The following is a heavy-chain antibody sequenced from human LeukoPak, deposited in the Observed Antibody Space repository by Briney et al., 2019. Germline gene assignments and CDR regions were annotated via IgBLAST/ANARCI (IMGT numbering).Heavy chain of an antibody. CDR1: GFTFSSYG. CDR3: ARDSRPAYYGSGSSPDY. J-gene: IGHJ4*02. V-gene: IGHV3-30*03. CDR2: ISYDGSNK. D-gene: IGHD3-10*01. Sequence: GGSLRLSCAASGFTFSSYGMHWVRQAPGKGLEWVAVISYDGSNKYYADSVKDRFTISRDNSKNTLYLQMNSLRAEDTAVYYCARDSRPAYYGSGSSPDYWGQGTLVTVSS.